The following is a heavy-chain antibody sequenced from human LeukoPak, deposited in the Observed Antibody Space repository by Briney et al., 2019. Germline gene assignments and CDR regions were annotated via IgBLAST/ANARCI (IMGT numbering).Heavy chain of an antibody. CDR2: INPNSGGT. D-gene: IGHD3-10*01. V-gene: IGHV1-2*02. CDR3: ARDRSITMVRGVIALVGWFDP. Sequence: VASVKVSCKASGYTFTGYYMHWVRQAPGQGLEWMGWINPNSGGTNYAQKLQGRVTITRDTSISTAYMELSRLRSDDTAVYYCARDRSITMVRGVIALVGWFDPWGQGTLVTVSS. CDR1: GYTFTGYY. J-gene: IGHJ5*02.